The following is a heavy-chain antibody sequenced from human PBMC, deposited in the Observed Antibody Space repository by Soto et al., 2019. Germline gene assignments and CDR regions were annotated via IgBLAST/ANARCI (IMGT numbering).Heavy chain of an antibody. Sequence: GGSLRLSCAASGFTFSSYSMNWVRQAPGKGLEWVSPISSSSSYIYYADSVKGRFTISRDSAKNSLYLQMNSLRAEDTAVYYCARDSRDIAAAGTLADYWGQGALVTVSS. D-gene: IGHD6-13*01. CDR3: ARDSRDIAAAGTLADY. V-gene: IGHV3-21*01. CDR1: GFTFSSYS. J-gene: IGHJ4*02. CDR2: ISSSSSYI.